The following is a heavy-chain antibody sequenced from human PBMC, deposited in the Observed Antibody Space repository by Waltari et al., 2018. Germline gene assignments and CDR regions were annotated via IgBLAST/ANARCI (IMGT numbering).Heavy chain of an antibody. CDR1: GDSISSNSVA. J-gene: IGHJ3*02. CDR2: TYYRSKWFN. D-gene: IGHD2-21*01. Sequence: QVQLQQSGPGLVKPSQTLSLTCAISGDSISSNSVAWNWIRQSPTRGLEWLGMTYYRSKWFNDYAVSVKSRITINPDTSKNQFSLQLSSLTPEDTAVYYCTRGIHSSFDIWGQGTMVTVSS. CDR3: TRGIHSSFDI. V-gene: IGHV6-1*01.